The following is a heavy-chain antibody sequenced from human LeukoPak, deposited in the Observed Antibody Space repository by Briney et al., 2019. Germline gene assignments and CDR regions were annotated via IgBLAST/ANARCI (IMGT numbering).Heavy chain of an antibody. Sequence: GASVKVSCKSSGHTFTGFYMHWVRQAPGQGLEWMGWINPNSGGTNYAQKFQGRVTMTRDTSISTAYMELSRLRSDDTAVYYCARAREPYCTNGVCSSWFDPWGQGTLVTVSS. CDR1: GHTFTGFY. CDR3: ARAREPYCTNGVCSSWFDP. V-gene: IGHV1-2*02. CDR2: INPNSGGT. J-gene: IGHJ5*02. D-gene: IGHD2-8*01.